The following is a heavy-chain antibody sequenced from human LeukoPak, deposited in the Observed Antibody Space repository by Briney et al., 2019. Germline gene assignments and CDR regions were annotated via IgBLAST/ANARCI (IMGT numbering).Heavy chain of an antibody. D-gene: IGHD1-26*01. V-gene: IGHV1-18*01. CDR1: GYTFTSYG. CDR2: ISAYNGNT. CDR3: AGDGPLVGASTSENFDY. J-gene: IGHJ4*02. Sequence: GASVKVSCKASGYTFTSYGISWVRQAPGQGLEWMGWISAYNGNTNYAQKLQGRVTMTTDTSTSTAYMELRSLRSDDTAVYYCAGDGPLVGASTSENFDYWGQGTLVTVSS.